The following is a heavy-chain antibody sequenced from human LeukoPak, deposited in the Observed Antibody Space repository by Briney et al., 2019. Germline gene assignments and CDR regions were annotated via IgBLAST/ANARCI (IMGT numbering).Heavy chain of an antibody. V-gene: IGHV3-7*01. CDR2: IKQDGSDK. Sequence: GGSLRLSCEASGFTFSSYWMSWVRQAPGKGLEWVANIKQDGSDKYYVDSLKGRFTVSRDNAKNSLYLQINSLRVGDTAVYFCARVGAATFYWYYMDVWGKGPTVTVSS. D-gene: IGHD2-15*01. J-gene: IGHJ6*03. CDR3: ARVGAATFYWYYMDV. CDR1: GFTFSSYW.